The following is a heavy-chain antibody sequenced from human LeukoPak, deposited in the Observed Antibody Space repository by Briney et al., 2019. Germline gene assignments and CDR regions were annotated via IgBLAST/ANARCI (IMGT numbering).Heavy chain of an antibody. CDR1: GFTFSSYS. Sequence: PGGSLRLSCAASGFTFSSYSMNWVRQAPGKGLEWVAFIRYDGSNKYYADSVKGRFTISRDNSKNTLYLQMNGLRPEDTAVYYCAKDRKAYDYYYMDVWGKGTTVTVSS. CDR3: AKDRKAYDYYYMDV. V-gene: IGHV3-30*02. J-gene: IGHJ6*03. CDR2: IRYDGSNK.